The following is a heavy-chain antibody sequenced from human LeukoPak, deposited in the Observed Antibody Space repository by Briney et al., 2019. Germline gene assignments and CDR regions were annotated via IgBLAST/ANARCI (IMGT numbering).Heavy chain of an antibody. Sequence: PSETLSLTCTVSGGSITSYYWSWIRQPPGKGLEWIGYMYYTVSTKYNPSLKSRVTISEDTSKNQFSLRLSSVTAADTAVYYCARRDGSGYYGYYFDHWGQGTLVTVPS. V-gene: IGHV4-59*01. J-gene: IGHJ4*02. CDR3: ARRDGSGYYGYYFDH. CDR1: GGSITSYY. D-gene: IGHD3-22*01. CDR2: MYYTVST.